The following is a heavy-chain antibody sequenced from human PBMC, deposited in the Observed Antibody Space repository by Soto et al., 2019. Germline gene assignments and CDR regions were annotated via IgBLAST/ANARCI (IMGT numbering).Heavy chain of an antibody. CDR1: GGSISSFY. V-gene: IGHV4-59*01. CDR2: IYDTGRT. J-gene: IGHJ5*02. Sequence: SETLSLTCTVSGGSISSFYWSWIRQSPGKGLEWIGSIYDTGRTNYNPSLESRVTISVDRSKNQFSLKLTSVTAADRAGYYCASDRGGTIHLWAQGTLVTVSS. D-gene: IGHD1-26*01. CDR3: ASDRGGTIHL.